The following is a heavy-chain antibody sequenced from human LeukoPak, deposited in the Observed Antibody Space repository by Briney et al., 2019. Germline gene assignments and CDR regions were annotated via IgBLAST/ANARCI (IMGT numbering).Heavy chain of an antibody. Sequence: PGGSLRLSCAASGFTFSSYSMNWVRQAPGKGLEWVANIKQDGSEKYYVDSVKGRFTISRDNAKNSLYLQMNSLRAEDTAVYYCARENEYYDFWSGYYTSIDYWGQGTLVTVSS. D-gene: IGHD3-3*01. CDR2: IKQDGSEK. V-gene: IGHV3-7*01. J-gene: IGHJ4*02. CDR3: ARENEYYDFWSGYYTSIDY. CDR1: GFTFSSYS.